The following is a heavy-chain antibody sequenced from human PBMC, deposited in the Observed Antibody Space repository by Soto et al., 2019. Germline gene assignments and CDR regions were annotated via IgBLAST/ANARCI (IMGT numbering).Heavy chain of an antibody. J-gene: IGHJ5*02. V-gene: IGHV4-4*07. D-gene: IGHD3-22*01. CDR2: IDTSGST. Sequence: QVQLQESGPGLVKPSETLPLTCTVSGGSISSYYRSWIRQPAGKGVEWIGRIDTSGSTNYNSSRRSRVLMSVDRSKNQFCLALWSVVAADPALYYCARDYYDSSGYTIWFDPWGQRTLVAVSS. CDR3: ARDYYDSSGYTIWFDP. CDR1: GGSISSYY.